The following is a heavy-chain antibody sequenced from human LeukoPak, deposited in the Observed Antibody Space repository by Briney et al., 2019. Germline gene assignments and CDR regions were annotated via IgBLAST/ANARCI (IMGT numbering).Heavy chain of an antibody. J-gene: IGHJ6*02. CDR2: IQSDGNEK. V-gene: IGHV3-7*01. CDR1: GFTFRDYC. Sequence: GVSLRLSCGASGFTFRDYCMIWVRQAPGKGLEWVANIQSDGNEKIDIASVQARFTISRDNAKTSLYLQMNSLRAEDTAVYYCARDSTVATYYGVDVWGQGTTVTVSS. D-gene: IGHD6-19*01. CDR3: ARDSTVATYYGVDV.